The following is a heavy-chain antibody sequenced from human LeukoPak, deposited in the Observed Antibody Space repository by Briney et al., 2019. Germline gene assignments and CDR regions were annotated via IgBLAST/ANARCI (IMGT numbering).Heavy chain of an antibody. CDR3: AGGYDSFTFDY. Sequence: SETLSLTCTVSGGSISSYYWSWIRQPPGQGLEWIGYIYYSGSTNYNPSLKSRVTISVDTSKNQFSLKLSSVTAADTAVYYCAGGYDSFTFDYRGQGTLVTVSS. CDR1: GGSISSYY. CDR2: IYYSGST. J-gene: IGHJ4*02. V-gene: IGHV4-59*01. D-gene: IGHD3-22*01.